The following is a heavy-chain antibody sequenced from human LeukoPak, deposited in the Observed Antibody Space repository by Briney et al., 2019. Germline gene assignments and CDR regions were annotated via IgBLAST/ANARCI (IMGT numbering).Heavy chain of an antibody. CDR1: GFTFSSYS. D-gene: IGHD6-6*01. Sequence: PGGSLRLPCAASGFTFSSYSMNWVRQAPGKGLEWVSSINRSSSYIYYADSVKGRFTISRDNAKNSLYLQMNSLRAEDTAVYYCARQSIAARLGAAARTCDYWGQGTMLTVSS. J-gene: IGHJ4*02. CDR2: INRSSSYI. V-gene: IGHV3-21*01. CDR3: ARQSIAARLGAAARTCDY.